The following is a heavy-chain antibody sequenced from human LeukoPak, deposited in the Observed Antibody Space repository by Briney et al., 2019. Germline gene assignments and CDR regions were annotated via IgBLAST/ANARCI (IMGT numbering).Heavy chain of an antibody. J-gene: IGHJ4*02. Sequence: SRTLSLTCTVSGGSISSGSYYWSWIRQPAGKGLEWIGRIYTSGSTNYNPSLKSRVTISVDTSKNQFSLKLSSVTAADTAVYYCARVRFLGDFWSGYFDYWGQGTLVTVSS. D-gene: IGHD3-3*01. V-gene: IGHV4-61*02. CDR3: ARVRFLGDFWSGYFDY. CDR2: IYTSGST. CDR1: GGSISSGSYY.